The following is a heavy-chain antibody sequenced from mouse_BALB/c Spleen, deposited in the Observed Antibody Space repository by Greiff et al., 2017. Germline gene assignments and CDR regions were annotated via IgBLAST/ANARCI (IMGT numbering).Heavy chain of an antibody. CDR1: GYSFTGYF. Sequence: EVQLQQSGPELVKPGASVKISCKASGYSFTGYFMNWVKQSHGKSLEWIGRIDPYNGGTSYNQKFKGKATLTVDKSSSTAYMHLNSLTSEDSAVYYCATTAVVAPYAMDYWGQGTSVTVSS. V-gene: IGHV1S135*01. J-gene: IGHJ4*01. CDR3: ATTAVVAPYAMDY. D-gene: IGHD1-1*01. CDR2: IDPYNGGT.